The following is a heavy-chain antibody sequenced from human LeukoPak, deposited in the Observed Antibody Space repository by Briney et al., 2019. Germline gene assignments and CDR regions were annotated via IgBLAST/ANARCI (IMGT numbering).Heavy chain of an antibody. J-gene: IGHJ4*02. CDR2: INTYTGNP. CDR3: ARWDYDSSGSALYYFDY. V-gene: IGHV7-4-1*02. Sequence: ASVKVSCKASGYTFTSYAMNWVRQAPGQGLEWMGWINTYTGNPTYAQGFTGRFVFSLDTSVSTAYLQISSLKAEDTAVYYCARWDYDSSGSALYYFDYWGQGTLVTVSS. D-gene: IGHD3-22*01. CDR1: GYTFTSYA.